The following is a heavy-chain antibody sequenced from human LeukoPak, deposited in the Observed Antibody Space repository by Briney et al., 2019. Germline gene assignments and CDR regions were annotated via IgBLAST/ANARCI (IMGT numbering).Heavy chain of an antibody. J-gene: IGHJ6*02. V-gene: IGHV4-59*12. CDR1: GGSISSFY. CDR2: IYYSGNT. CDR3: AGDSGYDVNYYYYGMDV. Sequence: SETLSLTCTVSGGSISSFYWSWIRQPPGKGLEWIGYIYYSGNTNYNPSLKNRVTISVDTSKNQFSLKLSSVTAADTAVYYCAGDSGYDVNYYYYGMDVWGQGTTVTVSS. D-gene: IGHD5-12*01.